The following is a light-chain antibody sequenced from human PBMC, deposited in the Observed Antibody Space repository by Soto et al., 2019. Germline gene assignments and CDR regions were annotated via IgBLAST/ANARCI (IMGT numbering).Light chain of an antibody. CDR2: GAS. CDR1: QSVDSTY. V-gene: IGKV3-20*01. CDR3: QQHGPSPWT. Sequence: EIMLTQSPGTLSLSPGERATLSCRASQSVDSTYLAWYQQKPGQAPRLLIYGASSRASGIPDRFSGSGSGTDFTLTISGVEPEDFALYYCQQHGPSPWTSGRGTRVEIK. J-gene: IGKJ1*01.